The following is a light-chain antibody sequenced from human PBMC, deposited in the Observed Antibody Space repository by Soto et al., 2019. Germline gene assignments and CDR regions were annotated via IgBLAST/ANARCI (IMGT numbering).Light chain of an antibody. V-gene: IGKV3-20*01. Sequence: EIVLTQSPGTLSLSPGERATLSCRASQYVRSNYLAWYQQKPGQTPRLLIYITSSRAPGIPERFSGSGSGTDFTLTISRLEPEDFAVYFCQQYGDSPWTFGQGTKVEIK. J-gene: IGKJ1*01. CDR3: QQYGDSPWT. CDR2: ITS. CDR1: QYVRSNY.